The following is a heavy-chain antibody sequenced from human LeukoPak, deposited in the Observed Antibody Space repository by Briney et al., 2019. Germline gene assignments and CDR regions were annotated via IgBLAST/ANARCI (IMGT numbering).Heavy chain of an antibody. CDR3: AGAPLGVTTWEGMVVRRRWIDY. CDR1: GGSFSGYY. Sequence: PSETLSLTCAVYGGSFSGYYWSWIRQPPGKGLEWIGEINHSGSTNYNPSLKSRVTISVDTSKNQFSLKLTSVTAADTAVYYCAGAPLGVTTWEGMVVRRRWIDYWGQGTLVTVSS. CDR2: INHSGST. D-gene: IGHD4-17*01. V-gene: IGHV4-34*01. J-gene: IGHJ4*02.